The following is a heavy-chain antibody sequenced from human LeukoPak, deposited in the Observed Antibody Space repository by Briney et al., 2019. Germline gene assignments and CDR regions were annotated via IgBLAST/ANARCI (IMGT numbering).Heavy chain of an antibody. Sequence: PGGSLRLSCAASGFTFSSYGMHWVRQAPGKGLEWVAVIWYDGRNKYYADSVKGRFTISRDNSKNTLYLQMNSLRAEDTAVYYCARFFRGVIGYYGMDVWGQGTTVTVSS. CDR3: ARFFRGVIGYYGMDV. J-gene: IGHJ6*02. CDR2: IWYDGRNK. CDR1: GFTFSSYG. D-gene: IGHD3-16*02. V-gene: IGHV3-33*01.